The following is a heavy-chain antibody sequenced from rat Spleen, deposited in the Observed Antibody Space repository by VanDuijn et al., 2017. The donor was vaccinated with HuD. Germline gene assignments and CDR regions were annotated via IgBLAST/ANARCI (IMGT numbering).Heavy chain of an antibody. CDR1: GFTFSDYN. Sequence: EVQLVESGGGLVQPGRSLKLSCAASGFTFSDYNMAWVRQAPKTGLEWVATISYDGSSTYYRDSVKGRFTISRDNAKSTLYLQMDSLRSEDTASYYCARRGTQSLFDYWGQGVMVTVSS. V-gene: IGHV5-7*01. CDR2: ISYDGSST. CDR3: ARRGTQSLFDY. J-gene: IGHJ2*01. D-gene: IGHD3-8*01.